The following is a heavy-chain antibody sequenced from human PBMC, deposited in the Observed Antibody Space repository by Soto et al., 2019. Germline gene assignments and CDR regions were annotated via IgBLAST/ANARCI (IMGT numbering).Heavy chain of an antibody. D-gene: IGHD4-17*01. V-gene: IGHV3-23*01. CDR3: TKRIYGGKNFDY. CDR1: GFTFSSYA. CDR2: ISGSGGST. Sequence: GGSLRLSCAASGFTFSSYAMSWVRQAPGKGLEWVSAISGSGGSTYYADSVKGRFTISRDNSKNTLYLQMNSLRAEDTAVYYCTKRIYGGKNFDYWGQGTLVTVSS. J-gene: IGHJ4*02.